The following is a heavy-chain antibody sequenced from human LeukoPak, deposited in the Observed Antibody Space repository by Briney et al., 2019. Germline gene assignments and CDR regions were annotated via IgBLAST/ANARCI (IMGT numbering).Heavy chain of an antibody. V-gene: IGHV3-21*01. Sequence: SGGSLRLSCAASGFTFSSYSMNWVRQAPGKGLEWVSSISSSSSYIYYADSVKGRFTISRDNAKKSLYLQMNSLRAEDTAVYYCARTIQLWLGVDYWGQGTLVTVSS. D-gene: IGHD5-18*01. CDR2: ISSSSSYI. J-gene: IGHJ4*02. CDR3: ARTIQLWLGVDY. CDR1: GFTFSSYS.